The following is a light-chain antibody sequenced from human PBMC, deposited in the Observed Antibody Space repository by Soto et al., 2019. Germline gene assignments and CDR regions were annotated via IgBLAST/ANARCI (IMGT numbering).Light chain of an antibody. CDR1: QSVNSN. V-gene: IGKV3-15*01. CDR2: GAS. CDR3: QQYKNFWT. Sequence: EIVMTQSPATLSVSPGERATLSCRASQSVNSNLAWYQQKPGQAPRLVIYGASTRATGIPARFSGSGSGTDFPLTISSLQSEDFAVYYCQQYKNFWTFGQGTKVEIK. J-gene: IGKJ1*01.